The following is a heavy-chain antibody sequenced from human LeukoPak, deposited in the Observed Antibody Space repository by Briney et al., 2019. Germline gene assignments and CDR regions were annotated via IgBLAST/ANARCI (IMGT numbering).Heavy chain of an antibody. CDR2: MNPSGST. D-gene: IGHD3-22*01. J-gene: IGHJ6*03. Sequence: SETLSLTCAVYGGSFSGYYWTWIRQTPGKGLEWIGEMNPSGSTNYNPSLTSRVTISVDTSKIHFSLKLSSVTAADTAVYYCARGRQDVTMIVVVMTAVSYYLDVWGKGTTVTVS. CDR1: GGSFSGYY. CDR3: ARGRQDVTMIVVVMTAVSYYLDV. V-gene: IGHV4-34*01.